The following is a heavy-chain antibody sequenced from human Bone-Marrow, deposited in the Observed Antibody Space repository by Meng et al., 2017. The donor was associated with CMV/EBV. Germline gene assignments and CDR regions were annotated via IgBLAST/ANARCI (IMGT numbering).Heavy chain of an antibody. CDR1: GFTFDDYG. CDR2: INWNGGST. D-gene: IGHD6-19*01. CDR3: ARDFSTPQWLVETRVPNYYYYGMDV. Sequence: GESLKISCAASGFTFDDYGMSWVRQAPGKGLEWVSGINWNGGSTGYADSVKGRFTISRDNAKNSLYLQMNSLRAEDTALYYCARDFSTPQWLVETRVPNYYYYGMDVWGQGTTVTVSS. J-gene: IGHJ6*02. V-gene: IGHV3-20*04.